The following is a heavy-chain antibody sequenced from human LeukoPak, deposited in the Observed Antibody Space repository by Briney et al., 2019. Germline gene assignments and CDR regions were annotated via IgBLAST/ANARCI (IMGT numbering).Heavy chain of an antibody. CDR1: GFTFNSYW. D-gene: IGHD6-6*01. CDR3: ARDSRQLIY. J-gene: IGHJ4*02. Sequence: PGGSLRLSCAISGFTFNSYWMSWVRQAPGKGLEWVANIKHGGSEKYYVDSVKGRFTISRDNAKNSLYLQMNSLRAEDTAVYYCARDSRQLIYWGQGTLVTVSS. CDR2: IKHGGSEK. V-gene: IGHV3-7*01.